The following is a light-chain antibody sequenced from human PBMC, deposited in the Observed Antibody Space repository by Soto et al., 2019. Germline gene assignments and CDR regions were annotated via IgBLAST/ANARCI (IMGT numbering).Light chain of an antibody. CDR3: QKYNSYSPTT. V-gene: IGKV1-5*01. CDR1: QSISSC. Sequence: DIQMTQSPSTLSASVGDRVTITCRASQSISSCLAWYQQKPGKAPKLLIYDASSLESGVPSRFSGSGSGTEFSLTISSLQPDDFATYSCQKYNSYSPTTFGPGTKVEIK. CDR2: DAS. J-gene: IGKJ1*01.